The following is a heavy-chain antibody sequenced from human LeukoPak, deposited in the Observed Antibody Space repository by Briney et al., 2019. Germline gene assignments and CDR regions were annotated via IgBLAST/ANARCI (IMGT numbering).Heavy chain of an antibody. J-gene: IGHJ5*02. CDR3: AKQFVDI. CDR1: GFPFSSYA. D-gene: IGHD5-24*01. V-gene: IGHV3-23*01. Sequence: HPGGSLDPSFAASGFPFSSYAMNWVRQAPGKGLEWVSASSETGDRTHYADSVKGRFTVSRDNPKDTLYLQMDSLRAEDTAVYYCAKQFVDIWGQGTLVTVSS. CDR2: SSETGDRT.